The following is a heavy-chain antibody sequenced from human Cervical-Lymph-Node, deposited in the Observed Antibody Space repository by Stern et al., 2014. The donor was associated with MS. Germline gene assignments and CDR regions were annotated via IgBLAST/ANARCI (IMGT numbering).Heavy chain of an antibody. CDR3: ARGSGTAYDLRGDY. D-gene: IGHD3-3*01. J-gene: IGHJ4*01. CDR1: GYIFTDYY. Sequence: QDQLVQSGAEAKAPGASMKVSCKASGYIFTDYYLHWVRQAPGQGLEWLGWINPNSGGTNYAQNFQGSVTMTRDTSITTAYMELRWLGYADTAVYYCARGSGTAYDLRGDYWGQGTLVTVSS. CDR2: INPNSGGT. V-gene: IGHV1-2*02.